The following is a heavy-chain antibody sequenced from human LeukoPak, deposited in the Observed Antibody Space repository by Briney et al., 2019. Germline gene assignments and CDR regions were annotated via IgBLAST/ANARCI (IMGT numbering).Heavy chain of an antibody. CDR2: ISSSGSTI. CDR3: ASYVWGSYRGPSGGDY. CDR1: GFTFSSYE. D-gene: IGHD3-16*02. V-gene: IGHV3-48*03. Sequence: PGGSLRLSCAASGFTFSSYEMNWVRQAPGKGLEWVSYISSSGSTIYYADSVKGRFTISRDNAKNSLYLQMNSLRAEDTAVYYCASYVWGSYRGPSGGDYWGQGTLVTVSS. J-gene: IGHJ4*02.